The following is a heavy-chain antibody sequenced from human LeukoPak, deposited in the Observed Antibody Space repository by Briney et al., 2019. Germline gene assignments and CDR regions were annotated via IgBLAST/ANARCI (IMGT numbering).Heavy chain of an antibody. CDR2: ISSSGGST. CDR1: GFTFSSYA. V-gene: IGHV3-23*01. Sequence: GASLTLSCAASGFTFSSYAMTWVRQAPGKGLEWVSAISSSGGSTYYADSVKGRFTISRDNSKNTLYLQMNSLRAEDTALYYCARYCTSSSCYGQDYYYGMDVWGQGTTVTVSS. D-gene: IGHD2-2*01. CDR3: ARYCTSSSCYGQDYYYGMDV. J-gene: IGHJ6*02.